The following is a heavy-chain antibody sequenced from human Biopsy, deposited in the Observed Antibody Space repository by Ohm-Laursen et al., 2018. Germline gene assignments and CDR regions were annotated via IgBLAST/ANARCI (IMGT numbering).Heavy chain of an antibody. J-gene: IGHJ2*01. CDR3: VRVSVTAYTLPRWFFDL. Sequence: TLSLTCTVSGVSISSGGSYWSWIRQRPGKGLEWIGYIFNSANTYYNPSLKNLITISGDTSKNQFSLKLNSVTAADTAVYYCVRVSVTAYTLPRWFFDLWGRGTLVTVSS. CDR2: IFNSANT. CDR1: GVSISSGGSY. V-gene: IGHV4-31*01. D-gene: IGHD2-21*02.